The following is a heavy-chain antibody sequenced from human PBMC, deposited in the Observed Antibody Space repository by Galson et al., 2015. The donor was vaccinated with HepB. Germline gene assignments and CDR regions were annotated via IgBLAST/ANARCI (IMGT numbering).Heavy chain of an antibody. CDR3: AREGARGVMYYYYYGMDV. Sequence: SLRLSCAASGFTFSSYSMNWVRQAPGRGLEWVSSSSSSSSYIYYADSVKGRFTISRDNAKNSLYLQMNSLRAEDTAVYYCAREGARGVMYYYYYGMDVWGQGTTVTVSS. D-gene: IGHD3-10*01. V-gene: IGHV3-21*01. CDR2: SSSSSSYI. CDR1: GFTFSSYS. J-gene: IGHJ6*02.